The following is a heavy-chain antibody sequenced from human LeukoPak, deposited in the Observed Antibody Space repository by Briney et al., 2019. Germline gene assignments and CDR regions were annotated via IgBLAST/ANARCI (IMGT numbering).Heavy chain of an antibody. D-gene: IGHD3-22*01. CDR3: ARAPSEIGGYYPEYFRH. J-gene: IGHJ1*01. Sequence: PGGSLRPSCVASGFTFTNYAMTWVRQAPGKGLVWVSRIKSDGSTNYADSVKGRFTISRDNAKNTVSLQMNSLRAEDTGVYYCARAPSEIGGYYPEYFRHWGQGTLVTVSS. CDR2: IKSDGST. V-gene: IGHV3-74*01. CDR1: GFTFTNYA.